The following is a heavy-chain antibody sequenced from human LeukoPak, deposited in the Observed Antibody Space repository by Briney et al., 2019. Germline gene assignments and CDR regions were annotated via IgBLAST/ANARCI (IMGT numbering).Heavy chain of an antibody. D-gene: IGHD4-23*01. J-gene: IGHJ4*02. CDR3: AKDLPTPYFDY. CDR2: ISSSGSTI. V-gene: IGHV3-11*04. CDR1: GFTFSDYY. Sequence: GGSLRLSCAASGFTFSDYYMSWIRQAPGKGLEWVSYISSSGSTIYYADSVKGRFTISRDNSKTTLFLQMNSLRAEDTAVYYCAKDLPTPYFDYWGQGTLVTVSS.